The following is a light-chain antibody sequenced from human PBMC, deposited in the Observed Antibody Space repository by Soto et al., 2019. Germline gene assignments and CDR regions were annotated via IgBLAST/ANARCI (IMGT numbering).Light chain of an antibody. V-gene: IGKV3-15*01. CDR3: QQYNKWPWT. CDR2: GAS. CDR1: QSVSSS. J-gene: IGKJ1*01. Sequence: EIVMTQSPATLSMSPGERVTLSCRASQSVSSSLAWNQQNPGQAPRLLIYGASTRATGVPDRFSGSGSGTEFTLTISSLQSEDFAVYYCQQYNKWPWTFGQGTKVEIK.